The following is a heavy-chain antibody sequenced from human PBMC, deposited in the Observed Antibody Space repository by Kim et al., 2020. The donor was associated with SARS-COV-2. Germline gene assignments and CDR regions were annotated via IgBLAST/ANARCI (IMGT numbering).Heavy chain of an antibody. Sequence: YAVAVKRRITITPDTSKNQFSLQLNSVTPEDTAVYYCARGTGAFRGSLDYWGQGTLVTVSS. V-gene: IGHV6-1*01. CDR3: ARGTGAFRGSLDY. D-gene: IGHD3-16*01. J-gene: IGHJ4*02.